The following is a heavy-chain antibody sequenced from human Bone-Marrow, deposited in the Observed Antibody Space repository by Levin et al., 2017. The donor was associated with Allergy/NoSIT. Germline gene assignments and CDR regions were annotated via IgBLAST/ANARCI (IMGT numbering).Heavy chain of an antibody. V-gene: IGHV1-3*01. Sequence: GESLKISCKASGYTFTSYAMHWVRQAPGQRLEWMGWINAGNGNTKYSQKFQGRVTITRDTSASTAYMELSSLRSEDTAVYYCARRGIAVAGTPDYWGQGTLVTVSS. J-gene: IGHJ4*02. CDR3: ARRGIAVAGTPDY. CDR1: GYTFTSYA. D-gene: IGHD6-19*01. CDR2: INAGNGNT.